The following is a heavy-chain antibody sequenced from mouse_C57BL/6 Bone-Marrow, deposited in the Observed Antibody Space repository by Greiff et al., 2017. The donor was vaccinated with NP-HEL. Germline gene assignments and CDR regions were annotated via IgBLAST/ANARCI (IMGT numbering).Heavy chain of an antibody. CDR2: ISSGSSTI. J-gene: IGHJ1*03. D-gene: IGHD1-1*01. CDR1: GFTFSDYG. CDR3: ASLLLWYFDV. V-gene: IGHV5-17*01. Sequence: EVQLVESGGGLVKPGGSLKLSCAASGFTFSDYGMHWVRQAPEKGLEWVAYISSGSSTIYYADTVKGRFTISRDNAKNTLFLQMTSLRSADTAMYYCASLLLWYFDVWGTGTTVTVSS.